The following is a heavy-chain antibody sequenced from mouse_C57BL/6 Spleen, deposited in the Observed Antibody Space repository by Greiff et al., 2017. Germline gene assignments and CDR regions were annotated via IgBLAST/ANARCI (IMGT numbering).Heavy chain of an antibody. CDR3: ARVGYGRAMDY. D-gene: IGHD1-1*01. CDR2: IDPSDSYT. Sequence: QVQLQQSGAELVMPGASVKLSCKASGYTFTSYWMHWVKQRPGQGLEWIGEIDPSDSYTNYNQKFKGKSTLTVDKSSSTAYMQLSSLTSEDSAVYYCARVGYGRAMDYWGQGTSVTVSS. J-gene: IGHJ4*01. V-gene: IGHV1-69*01. CDR1: GYTFTSYW.